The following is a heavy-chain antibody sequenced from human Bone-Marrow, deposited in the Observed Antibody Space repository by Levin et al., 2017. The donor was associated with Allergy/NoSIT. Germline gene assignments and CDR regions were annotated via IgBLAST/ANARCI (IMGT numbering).Heavy chain of an antibody. V-gene: IGHV3-9*01. CDR1: GFTFEDYA. J-gene: IGHJ4*02. CDR2: INWNSGTI. Sequence: RTGGSLRLSCSASGFTFEDYAMHWVRQVPGKGLEWVSGINWNSGTISYADSVKGRFTISRDNAKNALYLQMNSLRGEDTALYYCAKDLGRWEPPSLLDYWGQGTLVTVSS. CDR3: AKDLGRWEPPSLLDY. D-gene: IGHD1-26*01.